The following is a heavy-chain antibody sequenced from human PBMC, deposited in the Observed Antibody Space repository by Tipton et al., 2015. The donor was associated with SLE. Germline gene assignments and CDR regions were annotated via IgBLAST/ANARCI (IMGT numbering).Heavy chain of an antibody. CDR3: ARGAVAGNGGYFDS. CDR2: IKQDGSEK. Sequence: SLRLSCETSGFNFDTYSMNWVRQAPGKGLEWVASIKQDGSEKYSVDSVKGRFSISRDNAKNSFYLQMNSLRAEDTAVYYCARGAVAGNGGYFDSWGQGTLVTVSS. V-gene: IGHV3-7*01. J-gene: IGHJ4*02. D-gene: IGHD6-19*01. CDR1: GFNFDTYS.